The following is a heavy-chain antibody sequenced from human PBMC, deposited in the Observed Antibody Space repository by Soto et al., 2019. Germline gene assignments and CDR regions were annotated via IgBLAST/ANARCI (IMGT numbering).Heavy chain of an antibody. Sequence: SVKVSCKASGFTFTSSAVQWVRQSRGQRLEWIGWIVVGSGNTNYAQKFQERVTITRDMSTSTAYMELSSLRSEDTTVYYCAADRYAVNGDDRSGYCYYDDGMGVWG. CDR1: GFTFTSSA. J-gene: IGHJ6*02. D-gene: IGHD3-22*01. CDR3: AADRYAVNGDDRSGYCYYDDGMGV. V-gene: IGHV1-58*01. CDR2: IVVGSGNT.